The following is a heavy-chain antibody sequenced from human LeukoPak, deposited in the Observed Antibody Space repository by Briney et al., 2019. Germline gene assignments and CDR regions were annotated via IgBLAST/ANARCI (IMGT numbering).Heavy chain of an antibody. D-gene: IGHD2-21*02. J-gene: IGHJ4*02. Sequence: GGSLRLSCAASGFTFSNAWMSWVRQAPGKGLEWVGRIKSKTDGGTTDYAAPVKGRFTISRDASKNTLYLQMNSLRAEDTAVYYCARDGSRGNLATAPDYWGQGTLVTVSS. V-gene: IGHV3-15*01. CDR2: IKSKTDGGTT. CDR3: ARDGSRGNLATAPDY. CDR1: GFTFSNAW.